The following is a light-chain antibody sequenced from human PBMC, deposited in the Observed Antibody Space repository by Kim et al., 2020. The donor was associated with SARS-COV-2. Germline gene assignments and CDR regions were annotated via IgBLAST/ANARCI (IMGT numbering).Light chain of an antibody. CDR3: QSYDSNLRVV. CDR2: GNS. CDR1: SSNIGAGHH. V-gene: IGLV1-40*01. J-gene: IGLJ2*01. Sequence: GQRVTSPGNGSSSNIGAGHHVHWYQHLPGTAPKLLIHGNSDRPAGVPDRFSGSKAGTSAALDITGLQAEDEADYYCQSYDSNLRVVFGGGTQLTVL.